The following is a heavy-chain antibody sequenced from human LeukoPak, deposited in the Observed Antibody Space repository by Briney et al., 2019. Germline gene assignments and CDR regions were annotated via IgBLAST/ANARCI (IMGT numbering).Heavy chain of an antibody. D-gene: IGHD2-15*01. V-gene: IGHV4-38-2*01. J-gene: IGHJ4*02. CDR2: IYHSGST. CDR1: GYSICSGYY. Sequence: PSETLSLTCAVSGYSICSGYYWGWIRQPPGKGLEWIGSIYHSGSTYYNPSLKSRVTISVDTSKNQFSLKLSSVTAADTAVYYCARQTPETLDYWGQGTLVTVSS. CDR3: ARQTPETLDY.